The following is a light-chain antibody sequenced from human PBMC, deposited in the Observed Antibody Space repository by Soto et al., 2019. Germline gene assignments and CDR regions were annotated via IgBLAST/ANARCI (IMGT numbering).Light chain of an antibody. V-gene: IGLV2-14*01. Sequence: QSVLTQPASVSGSPGQSITISCTGASNDVGGFNYVSWFQQHPVKAPKLIISEVSYRPSGVSHRFSGSKSGNTASLTISGLQAEDEADYYCSSYTSYTSYVFGTGTKVTVL. CDR1: SNDVGGFNY. CDR3: SSYTSYTSYV. J-gene: IGLJ1*01. CDR2: EVS.